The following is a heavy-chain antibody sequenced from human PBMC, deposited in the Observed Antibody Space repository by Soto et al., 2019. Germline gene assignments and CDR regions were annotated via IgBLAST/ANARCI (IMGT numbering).Heavy chain of an antibody. CDR1: GGSFSGYY. J-gene: IGHJ4*02. Sequence: QVQLQQWGAGLLKPSETLSLTCAVYGGSFSGYYWSWIRQPPGKGLEWIGEINHSGSTNYNPSLKIRVTISVDTSKNQFSLKLSSVTAADTAVYYCAVWLGESGRTFDYWGQGTLVTVSS. CDR2: INHSGST. CDR3: AVWLGESGRTFDY. V-gene: IGHV4-34*01. D-gene: IGHD3-10*01.